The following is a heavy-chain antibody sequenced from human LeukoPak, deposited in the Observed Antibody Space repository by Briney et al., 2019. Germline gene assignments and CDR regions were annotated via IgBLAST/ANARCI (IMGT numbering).Heavy chain of an antibody. D-gene: IGHD3-10*01. J-gene: IGHJ3*02. CDR2: IYSGGST. CDR3: ARRFTMVRGVIIDDFAFDI. CDR1: GFTFSSNY. Sequence: PGGSLKLSCAASGFTFSSNYMSWVRQAPGKGLEWILVIYSGGSTYYEDSVQGRFTISRDNSQNTLYLQMNSLRAEDTAVYYWARRFTMVRGVIIDDFAFDIWGQGTMVTVSS. V-gene: IGHV3-66*04.